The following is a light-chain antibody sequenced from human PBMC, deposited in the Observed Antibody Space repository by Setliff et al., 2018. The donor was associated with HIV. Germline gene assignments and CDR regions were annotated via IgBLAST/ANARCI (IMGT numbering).Light chain of an antibody. CDR2: DNN. CDR1: NTDIGGYKY. CDR3: GTWDSSLSVVI. J-gene: IGLJ2*01. V-gene: IGLV1-51*01. Sequence: QSALTQPPSVFGSPGQSITIFCTGSNTDIGGYKYVSWYQQHPGKAPKLVIYDNNKRPSGIPDRFSGSKSGTSATLGITGLQTGDEADYYCGTWDSSLSVVIFGGGTQLTVL.